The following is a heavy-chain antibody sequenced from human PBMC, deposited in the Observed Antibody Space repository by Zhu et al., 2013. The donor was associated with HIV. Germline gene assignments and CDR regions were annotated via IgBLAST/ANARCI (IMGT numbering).Heavy chain of an antibody. Sequence: QVQLVQSGAEVKKPGSSVKVSCKASGGTFSSYAISWVRQAPGQGLEWMGWISAYNGNTNYAQKFQGRVTMTTDTSTNTAYMELRSLRSDDTAVYYCARDELVGASGAFDSWGQGTMVIVSS. V-gene: IGHV1-18*01. J-gene: IGHJ3*02. D-gene: IGHD1-26*01. CDR2: ISAYNGNT. CDR1: GGTFSSYA. CDR3: ARDELVGASGAFDS.